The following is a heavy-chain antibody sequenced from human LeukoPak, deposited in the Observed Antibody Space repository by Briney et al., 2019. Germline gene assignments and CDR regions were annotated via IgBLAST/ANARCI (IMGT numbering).Heavy chain of an antibody. CDR3: ARGPGVDYGDY. CDR1: GGTFSSYA. V-gene: IGHV1-69*13. D-gene: IGHD3-16*01. CDR2: IIPIFGTA. Sequence: ASVKVSCKASGGTFSSYAISWVRQAPGQGLEWMGGIIPIFGTANYAQKFQGRVTITADESTSTAYMELRSLRSDDTAVYYCARGPGVDYGDYWGQGTLVTVSS. J-gene: IGHJ4*02.